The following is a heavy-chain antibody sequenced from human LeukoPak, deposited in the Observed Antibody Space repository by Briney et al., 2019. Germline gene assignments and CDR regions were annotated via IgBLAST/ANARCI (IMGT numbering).Heavy chain of an antibody. Sequence: GGSLRLSCAASGFTFSSDAMSWVRQAPGKGLDWVSAISGSGGSTYYADSVKGRFTISRDNSKNTLYLQMNSLRAEDTAVYYCAKDLTWDTAVEAFDYWGQGTLVTVSS. V-gene: IGHV3-23*01. CDR1: GFTFSSDA. CDR3: AKDLTWDTAVEAFDY. CDR2: ISGSGGST. J-gene: IGHJ4*02. D-gene: IGHD5-18*01.